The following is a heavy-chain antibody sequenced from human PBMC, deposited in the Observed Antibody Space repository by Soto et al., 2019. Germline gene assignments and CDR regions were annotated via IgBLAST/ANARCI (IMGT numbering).Heavy chain of an antibody. V-gene: IGHV3-33*01. J-gene: IGHJ6*02. CDR2: IWYDGSNK. D-gene: IGHD4-17*01. Sequence: QVQLVESGGGVVQPGRSLRLSCAASGFTFSSYGMHWVRQAPGMGLEWVAVIWYDGSNKYYADSVKGRFTLSRDNSKNTLYLLMNSPRAEDTAVDYCARRRTTYRWYGMDVWGQGTTVTVSS. CDR1: GFTFSSYG. CDR3: ARRRTTYRWYGMDV.